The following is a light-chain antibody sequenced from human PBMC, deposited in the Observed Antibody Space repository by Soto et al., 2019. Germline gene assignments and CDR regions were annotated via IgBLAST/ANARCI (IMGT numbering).Light chain of an antibody. V-gene: IGKV3-20*01. Sequence: EIVLTQCPGTLSLSPGERATLSCRASQSVSSSYLAWYQQKPGQAPRLLIYGASSRATGIPDRFSGSGSGTDFPLTISRLEPEDFAVYYCQQYGSSPYTFGQGTKLEIK. CDR1: QSVSSSY. J-gene: IGKJ2*01. CDR2: GAS. CDR3: QQYGSSPYT.